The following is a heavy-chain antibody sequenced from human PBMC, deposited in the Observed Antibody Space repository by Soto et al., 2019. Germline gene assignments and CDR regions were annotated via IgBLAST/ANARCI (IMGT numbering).Heavy chain of an antibody. CDR2: INPNSGGT. CDR3: ARATREYYYDSSGYYYVGHYFDY. V-gene: IGHV1-2*02. CDR1: GYTFTGYY. J-gene: IGHJ4*02. D-gene: IGHD3-22*01. Sequence: SVKVSCKASGYTFTGYYMHWVRQAPGQGLEWMGWINPNSGGTNYAQKFQGRVTMTRDTSISTAYMELSRLRSDDTAVYYCARATREYYYDSSGYYYVGHYFDYWGQGTLVTVSS.